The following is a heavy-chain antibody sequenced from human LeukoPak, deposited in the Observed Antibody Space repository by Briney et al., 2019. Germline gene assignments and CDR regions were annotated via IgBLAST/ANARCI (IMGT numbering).Heavy chain of an antibody. D-gene: IGHD3-22*01. Sequence: GGSLRLSCAASGFTFSSYGMHWVRQAPGKGLEWVAVISYDGSNKYSADSAKGRFTISRDNSKNTLYLQMNSLRAEDTAVYYCAKDMRMGYDSSGYYYPGGYYGMDVWGQGTTVTVSS. CDR1: GFTFSSYG. V-gene: IGHV3-30*18. J-gene: IGHJ6*02. CDR3: AKDMRMGYDSSGYYYPGGYYGMDV. CDR2: ISYDGSNK.